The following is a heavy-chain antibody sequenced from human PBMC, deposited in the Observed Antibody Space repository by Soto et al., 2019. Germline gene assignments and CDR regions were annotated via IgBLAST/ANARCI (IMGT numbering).Heavy chain of an antibody. CDR1: GYTFTSDG. Sequence: ASVKVYCKASGYTFTSDGISWVRQAPGQGLEWMGWISAYNGNTIYAQKLQGRVTMTTDTSTSTAYMELRSLRSDDTAVYYCARGEDVLLFDYWGQGTLVTVSS. CDR2: ISAYNGNT. V-gene: IGHV1-18*01. CDR3: ARGEDVLLFDY. J-gene: IGHJ4*02. D-gene: IGHD3-10*01.